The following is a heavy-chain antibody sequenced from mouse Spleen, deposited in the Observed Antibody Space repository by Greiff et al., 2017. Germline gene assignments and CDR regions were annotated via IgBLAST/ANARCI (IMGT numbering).Heavy chain of an antibody. Sequence: EVQRVESGGGLVQPGGSRKLSCAASGFTFSSFGMHWVRQAPEKGLEWVAYISSGSSTIYYADTVKGRFTISRDNPKNTLFLQMTSLRSEDTAMYYCATYGGYFDVWGAGTTVTVSS. D-gene: IGHD2-10*02. J-gene: IGHJ1*01. V-gene: IGHV5-17*02. CDR2: ISSGSSTI. CDR1: GFTFSSFG. CDR3: ATYGGYFDV.